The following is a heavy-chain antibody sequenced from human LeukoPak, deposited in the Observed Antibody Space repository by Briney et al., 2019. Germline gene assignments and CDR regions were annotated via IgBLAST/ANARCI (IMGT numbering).Heavy chain of an antibody. CDR3: ARTGYYASGSSYYYGMDV. D-gene: IGHD3-10*01. CDR1: GGSISSYY. CDR2: IFYSGST. Sequence: PSETLSLTCTVSGGSISSYYWSWIRQPPGKGLEWIGYIFYSGSTNYNPSLESRVTISIDTSKNQFSLKVNSLTAADTAVYYCARTGYYASGSSYYYGMDVWGQGTTVTVSS. J-gene: IGHJ6*02. V-gene: IGHV4-59*08.